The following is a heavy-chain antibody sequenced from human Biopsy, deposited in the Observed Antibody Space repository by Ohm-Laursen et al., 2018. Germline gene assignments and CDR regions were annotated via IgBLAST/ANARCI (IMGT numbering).Heavy chain of an antibody. D-gene: IGHD3-9*01. CDR1: GGTFSRYG. V-gene: IGHV1-69*06. J-gene: IGHJ1*01. CDR3: ATKLTGYFHH. Sequence: SVKVSCKAPGGTFSRYGINWVRQAPGQGLGWLGGNIPILGTGNYAQKFQGRVTVAADTSTSTATMELRSLRSDDTAVYYCATKLTGYFHHWGQGTLVTVSS. CDR2: NIPILGTG.